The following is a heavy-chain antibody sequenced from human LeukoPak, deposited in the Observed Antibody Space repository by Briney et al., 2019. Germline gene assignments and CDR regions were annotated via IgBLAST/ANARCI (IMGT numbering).Heavy chain of an antibody. CDR1: GFTFSSYG. V-gene: IGHV3-33*01. Sequence: GGSLRLSCAASGFTFSSYGMHWVRQAPGKGLEWVAVIWYDGSNKYYADSVKGRFTISRDNSKNTLYLQMNSLRAEDTAVYYCARGGYCTNGVCYNYYFDYWGQGTLVTVSS. CDR3: ARGGYCTNGVCYNYYFDY. J-gene: IGHJ4*02. D-gene: IGHD2-8*01. CDR2: IWYDGSNK.